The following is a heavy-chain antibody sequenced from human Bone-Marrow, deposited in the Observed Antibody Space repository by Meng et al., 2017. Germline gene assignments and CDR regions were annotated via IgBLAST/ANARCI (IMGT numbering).Heavy chain of an antibody. CDR1: GGSISSSSYY. Sequence: GSLRLSCTVSGGSISSSSYYWGWIRQPPGKGLEWIGSIYHSGSTYYNPSLKSRVTISVDTSKNQFSLKLSSVTAADTAVYYCASLGVGPNVYWGQGTLVTVSS. J-gene: IGHJ4*02. D-gene: IGHD1-26*01. V-gene: IGHV4-39*07. CDR3: ASLGVGPNVY. CDR2: IYHSGST.